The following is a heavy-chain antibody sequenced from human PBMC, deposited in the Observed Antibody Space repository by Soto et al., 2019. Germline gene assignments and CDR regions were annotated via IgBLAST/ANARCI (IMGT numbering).Heavy chain of an antibody. CDR2: IYHSGST. Sequence: QVQLQESGPGLVKPSGTLSLTCAVSGGSISSNNWWSWVRQPPGKGLEWIGEIYHSGSTNYNPSLKSGVTISVDKSKNQFHLKLGSVTSADTAVYYCTRSYKVTVFDDWGQGTLVTVSS. CDR3: TRSYKVTVFDD. CDR1: GGSISSNNW. D-gene: IGHD2-21*02. J-gene: IGHJ4*02. V-gene: IGHV4-4*02.